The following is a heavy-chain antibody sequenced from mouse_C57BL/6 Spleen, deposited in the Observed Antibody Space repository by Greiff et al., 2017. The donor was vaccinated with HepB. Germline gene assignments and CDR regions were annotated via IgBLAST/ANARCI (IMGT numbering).Heavy chain of an antibody. D-gene: IGHD1-1*01. J-gene: IGHJ1*03. V-gene: IGHV5-17*01. CDR1: GFTFSDYG. CDR2: ISSGSSTI. CDR3: ARSGVATDWYFDV. Sequence: EVQLVESGGGLVKPGGSLKLSCAASGFTFSDYGMHWVRQAPEKGLEWVAYISSGSSTIYYADTVKGRFNISRDNAKNTLFLQMTSLRSEDTAMYYCARSGVATDWYFDVWGTGTTVTVSS.